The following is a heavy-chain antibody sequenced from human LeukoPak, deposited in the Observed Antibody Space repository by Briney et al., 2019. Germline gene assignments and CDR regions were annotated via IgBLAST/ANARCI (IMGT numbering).Heavy chain of an antibody. CDR1: GGTFSSYA. J-gene: IGHJ4*02. D-gene: IGHD3-22*01. CDR3: ARDSHYYDSSGYYYRFDY. Sequence: EASVKVSCKASGGTFSSYAISWVRQAPGQGLEWVGRIIPIFGTANYAQKFQGRVTITTDESTSTAYMELSSLRSEDTAVYYCARDSHYYDSSGYYYRFDYWGQGTLVTVSS. V-gene: IGHV1-69*05. CDR2: IIPIFGTA.